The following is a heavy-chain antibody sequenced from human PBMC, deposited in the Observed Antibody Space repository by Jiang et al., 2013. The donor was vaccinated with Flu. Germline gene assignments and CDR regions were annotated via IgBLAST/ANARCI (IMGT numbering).Heavy chain of an antibody. J-gene: IGHJ3*01. Sequence: VQLVESGSELKKPGASVKVSCQASGYTFSSHAIHWVRQAPGQGLEWMGWINTYTGNPTYAQGFAGRIVFSLDTSVSTAYLQISTLKAEDTAVYFCARDPASSGLVGDVLDFWGQGTRVTVSS. CDR3: ARDPASSGLVGDVLDF. CDR2: INTYTGNP. CDR1: GYTFSSHA. V-gene: IGHV7-4-1*02. D-gene: IGHD6-19*01.